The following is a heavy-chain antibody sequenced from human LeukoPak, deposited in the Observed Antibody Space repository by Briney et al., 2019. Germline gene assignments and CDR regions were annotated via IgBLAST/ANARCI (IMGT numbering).Heavy chain of an antibody. CDR2: FSTYNGDT. CDR3: AIGQGVITWGGADVYDV. D-gene: IGHD3-16*01. J-gene: IGHJ3*01. Sequence: SVRVSCKASGDTFTNYGINWVRQAPGQRPEWMGWFSTYNGDTKYAQKLKGRLTLTADTLKTTAYMELRTLISDDTATYYCAIGQGVITWGGADVYDVWGQGTTVIVSS. CDR1: GDTFTNYG. V-gene: IGHV1-18*01.